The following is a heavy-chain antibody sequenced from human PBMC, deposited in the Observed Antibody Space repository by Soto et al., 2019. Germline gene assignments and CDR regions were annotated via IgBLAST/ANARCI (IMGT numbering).Heavy chain of an antibody. J-gene: IGHJ4*02. CDR3: ARGNIVASH. Sequence: SETLSLTCTVSGGSISSYYWSWIRQPPGKGLEWIGYIYYSGSTNYNPSLKSRVTISVDTSKNQFSLKLSSVTAADTAVYYCARGNIVASHWGQGTLVTVSS. CDR2: IYYSGST. D-gene: IGHD2-21*01. V-gene: IGHV4-59*01. CDR1: GGSISSYY.